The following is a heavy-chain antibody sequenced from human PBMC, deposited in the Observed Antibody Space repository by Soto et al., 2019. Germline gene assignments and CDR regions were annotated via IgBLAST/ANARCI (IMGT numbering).Heavy chain of an antibody. D-gene: IGHD2-2*01. V-gene: IGHV4-34*01. CDR3: ARGRKVPAARYYYGMDV. J-gene: IGHJ6*02. Sequence: SETLSLTCAVYGGSFSGYYWSWIRQPPGKGLEWIGEINHSGSTNYNPSLKSRVTISVDTSKNQFSLKLSSVTAADTAVYYCARGRKVPAARYYYGMDVWGQGTTVTVS. CDR2: INHSGST. CDR1: GGSFSGYY.